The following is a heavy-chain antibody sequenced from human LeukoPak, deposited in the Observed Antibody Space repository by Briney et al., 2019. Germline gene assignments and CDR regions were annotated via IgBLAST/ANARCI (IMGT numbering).Heavy chain of an antibody. Sequence: ASVKVSCKASGYTVTSYAMHWVRQAPGQRLEWMGWINAGNGNTKYSQKFQGRVTITRDTSASTAYMELSSLRSEDTAVYYCAREVESGWDYFDYWGQGTLLTVSS. J-gene: IGHJ4*02. CDR3: AREVESGWDYFDY. D-gene: IGHD6-19*01. CDR2: INAGNGNT. CDR1: GYTVTSYA. V-gene: IGHV1-3*01.